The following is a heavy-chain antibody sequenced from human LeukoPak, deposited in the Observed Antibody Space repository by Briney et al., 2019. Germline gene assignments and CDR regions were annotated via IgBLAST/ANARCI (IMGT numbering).Heavy chain of an antibody. Sequence: GGSLRLSCAASGFTFSSYAMHWVRQAPGKGLEWVAVISYDGSNKYYADSVKGRFTISRDNAKNSLYLQMNSLRVEDTAVYYCARAKEPAANNFYQSGMDVWGQGTTVTVSS. CDR2: ISYDGSNK. D-gene: IGHD2-2*01. J-gene: IGHJ6*02. CDR3: ARAKEPAANNFYQSGMDV. V-gene: IGHV3-30*04. CDR1: GFTFSSYA.